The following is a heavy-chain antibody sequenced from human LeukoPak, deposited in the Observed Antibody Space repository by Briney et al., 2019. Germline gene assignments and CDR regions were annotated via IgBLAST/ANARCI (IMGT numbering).Heavy chain of an antibody. J-gene: IGHJ2*01. CDR3: ARASPADFNL. Sequence: GGSLRLSCVASEFTFSNYWIHWVCQAPGKGLVWVSRIRGDGIVTNYADSVEGRFTVSRDNAKNTVHLQMNSLRDDDTAVYYCARASPADFNLWGRGTLVTVSS. CDR2: IRGDGIVT. V-gene: IGHV3-74*01. CDR1: EFTFSNYW.